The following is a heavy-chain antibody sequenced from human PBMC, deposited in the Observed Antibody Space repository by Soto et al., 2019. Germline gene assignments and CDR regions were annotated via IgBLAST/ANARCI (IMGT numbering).Heavy chain of an antibody. CDR1: GYTFTSYA. J-gene: IGHJ6*02. CDR3: ARDGGGYSTNGVCYDPGGYYYYYGMDV. V-gene: IGHV7-4-1*01. D-gene: IGHD2-8*01. CDR2: MNRETGSP. Sequence: VKVSCKASGYTFTSYAMSWVRQAPAQGLRGRGWMNRETGSPQSAQGFTGRFVFYLDTSVSTAYMQICSPTAEDTAVYHCARDGGGYSTNGVCYDPGGYYYYYGMDVWGQGTTVTVSS.